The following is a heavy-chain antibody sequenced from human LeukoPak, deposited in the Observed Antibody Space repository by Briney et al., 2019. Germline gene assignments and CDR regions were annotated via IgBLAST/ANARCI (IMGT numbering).Heavy chain of an antibody. Sequence: PGGSLRLCCAASGFTFSSYAMSWVRQAPGKGLEWVSAISDSGGSTYDADSVKGRFTISRDNSKNTLYLQMNSLRAEDTAVYYCAKDTSIGRYCTNGVCSPFDYWGQGTLVTVSS. D-gene: IGHD2-8*01. V-gene: IGHV3-23*01. CDR3: AKDTSIGRYCTNGVCSPFDY. CDR1: GFTFSSYA. CDR2: ISDSGGST. J-gene: IGHJ4*02.